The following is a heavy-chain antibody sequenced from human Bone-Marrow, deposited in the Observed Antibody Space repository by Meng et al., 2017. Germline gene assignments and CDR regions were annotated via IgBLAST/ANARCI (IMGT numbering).Heavy chain of an antibody. J-gene: IGHJ4*02. D-gene: IGHD3-3*01. CDR1: GYTFTSYG. CDR2: LSAYKGKT. V-gene: IGHV1-18*01. Sequence: ASVKVSCKASGYTFTSYGISWVRQAPGQGLEWMGWLSAYKGKTNYAQKLQDRVTMTTDTSTSTAYMELRSLRSDDTAVYYCARVSQYNFWSGSYTSTYYFDYWGQGTLVTVSS. CDR3: ARVSQYNFWSGSYTSTYYFDY.